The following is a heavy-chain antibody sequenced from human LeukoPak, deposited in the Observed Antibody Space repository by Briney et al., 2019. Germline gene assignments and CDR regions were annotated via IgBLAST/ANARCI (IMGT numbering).Heavy chain of an antibody. J-gene: IGHJ4*02. CDR1: GYTFTSYG. D-gene: IGHD3-10*01. CDR3: ARDRATMVRGVISKIDY. CDR2: ISAYNGNT. Sequence: ASVKVSCKASGYTFTSYGIGWVRQAPGQGLEWMGWISAYNGNTNYAQKLQGRVTMTTDTSTSTAYMELRSLRSDDTAVYYCARDRATMVRGVISKIDYWGQGTLVTVSS. V-gene: IGHV1-18*01.